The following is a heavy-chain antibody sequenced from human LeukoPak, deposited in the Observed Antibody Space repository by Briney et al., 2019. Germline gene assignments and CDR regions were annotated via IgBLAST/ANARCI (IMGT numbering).Heavy chain of an antibody. J-gene: IGHJ4*02. D-gene: IGHD2-2*01. CDR2: ISSDGSST. CDR3: ARRRTSGDSDY. CDR1: GFTFSSYW. V-gene: IGHV3-74*01. Sequence: QTGGSLRHSCAASGFTFSSYWMHWVRQAPGKGLVWVSRISSDGSSTDYADSVKGRFTISRDNAKNTLYLQMNSLRAEDTAVYYCARRRTSGDSDYWGQGTLVTVSS.